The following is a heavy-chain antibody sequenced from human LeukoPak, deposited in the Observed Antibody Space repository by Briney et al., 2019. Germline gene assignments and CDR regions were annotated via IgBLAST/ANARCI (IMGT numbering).Heavy chain of an antibody. D-gene: IGHD3-10*01. CDR3: ARDLVAYGSGSYDDY. Sequence: SETLSLTCTVSGGSISSGGYYWSWIRQHPGKGLEWIGYIYYSGSTYYNPSLKSRVTISVDTSKNQFSLKLSSVTAADTAVYYCARDLVAYGSGSYDDYWGQGTLVTVSS. CDR1: GGSISSGGYY. V-gene: IGHV4-31*03. CDR2: IYYSGST. J-gene: IGHJ4*02.